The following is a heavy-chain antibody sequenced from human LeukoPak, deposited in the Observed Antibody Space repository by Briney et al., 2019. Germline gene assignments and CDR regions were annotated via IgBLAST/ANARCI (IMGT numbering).Heavy chain of an antibody. CDR2: ISGSGDKT. CDR1: GFSFNSYA. Sequence: PTGGSLRLSCAASGFSFNSYAMTWVRQAPGKGLEWVSVISGSGDKTYYADSVKGRFTISRDNSKNTLYLQMHSLRAEDTAKYYCAKGSHSTGWFYFDYWGQGTLVIVSS. V-gene: IGHV3-23*01. D-gene: IGHD2/OR15-2a*01. CDR3: AKGSHSTGWFYFDY. J-gene: IGHJ4*02.